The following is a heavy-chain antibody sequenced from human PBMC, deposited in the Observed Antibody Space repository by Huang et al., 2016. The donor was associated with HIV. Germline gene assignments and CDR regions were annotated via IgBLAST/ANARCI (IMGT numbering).Heavy chain of an antibody. Sequence: EVQLVESGGGLVQPGGSLRLSCAASGFTFSSYWMHWVRKAPGKGLVWVSRSNRDGSSSGYADSVKGRFTISRDNAKNTLYLQMNSLRAEDTAVYYCVRDPRIQSWLNYFDYWGQGTLVSVSS. D-gene: IGHD3-22*01. V-gene: IGHV3-74*01. J-gene: IGHJ4*02. CDR2: SNRDGSSS. CDR1: GFTFSSYW. CDR3: VRDPRIQSWLNYFDY.